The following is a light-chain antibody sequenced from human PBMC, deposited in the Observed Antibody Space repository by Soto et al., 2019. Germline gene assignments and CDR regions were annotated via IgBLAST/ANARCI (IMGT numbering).Light chain of an antibody. V-gene: IGKV1-5*01. CDR2: DAS. Sequence: DIQMTQSPSTLSASIGDRVTIACRASQSIIRWLAWYQQKPGKAPKLLIYDASNLESGVPSRFSGSGSGTEFTLTISSLQPDDFATYYCQQYNSYSITFGQGTRLEIK. J-gene: IGKJ5*01. CDR3: QQYNSYSIT. CDR1: QSIIRW.